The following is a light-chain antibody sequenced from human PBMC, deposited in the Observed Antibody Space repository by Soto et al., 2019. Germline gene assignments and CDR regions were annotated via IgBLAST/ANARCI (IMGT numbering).Light chain of an antibody. CDR3: QQRSNWPPIT. CDR1: QSVSSN. J-gene: IGKJ5*01. Sequence: EVVMTQSPATLSLSPGDRAPLSCRASQSVSSNLAWYQQKPGQAPRLLIYDASTRATGIPARFSGSGSGTEFTLTISSLQSEDSAVYYCQQRSNWPPITFGQGTLLE. V-gene: IGKV3-15*01. CDR2: DAS.